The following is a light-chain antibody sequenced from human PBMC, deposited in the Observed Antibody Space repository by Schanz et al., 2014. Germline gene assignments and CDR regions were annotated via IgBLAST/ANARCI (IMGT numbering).Light chain of an antibody. CDR3: QQYGSSMWT. CDR2: SAS. Sequence: EIVLTQSPATLSLSPGERATLSCRASQSVGSNLSWYQQKPGQAPRLLIYSASRRATGIPERFSGSGSGTDFTLTISRLEPEDFAVYYCQQYGSSMWTFGQGTRVEIK. J-gene: IGKJ1*01. CDR1: QSVGSN. V-gene: IGKV3-20*01.